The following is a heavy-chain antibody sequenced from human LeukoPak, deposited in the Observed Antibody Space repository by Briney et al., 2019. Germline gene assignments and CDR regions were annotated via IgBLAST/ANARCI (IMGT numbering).Heavy chain of an antibody. V-gene: IGHV3-21*04. Sequence: KAGGSLRLSCAASGFTFSSYSMNWVRQAPGKGLEWVSSIISSSTFIYYADSVKGRFTISRDNSKNTLYLQMNSLRTEDTAVYYCARDRSDGFDYWGQGTLVTVSS. CDR3: ARDRSDGFDY. J-gene: IGHJ4*02. CDR2: IISSSTFI. CDR1: GFTFSSYS.